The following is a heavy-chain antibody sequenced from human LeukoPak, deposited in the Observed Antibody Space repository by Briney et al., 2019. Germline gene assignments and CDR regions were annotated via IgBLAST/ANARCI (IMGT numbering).Heavy chain of an antibody. J-gene: IGHJ4*02. CDR1: GFTFSTFA. V-gene: IGHV3-23*01. Sequence: GGSLRLSCAASGFTFSTFAMIWVRQPPGKGLEWVSGISGSGHRTYYADSVKGRFTISRDNSKSTLYLQMNSLRAEDTAVYYCAKDWGEYFDYVWGSFTSFDSWGQGTLVTVSS. D-gene: IGHD3-16*01. CDR2: ISGSGHRT. CDR3: AKDWGEYFDYVWGSFTSFDS.